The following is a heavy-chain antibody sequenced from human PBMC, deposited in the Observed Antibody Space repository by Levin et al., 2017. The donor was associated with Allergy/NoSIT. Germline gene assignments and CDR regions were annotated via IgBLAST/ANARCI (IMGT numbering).Heavy chain of an antibody. J-gene: IGHJ4*02. CDR1: GFTFNSYA. CDR2: ISGSGGST. V-gene: IGHV3-23*01. Sequence: PGGSLRLSCAASGFTFNSYAMSWVRQAPGKGLEWVSAISGSGGSTYYAESVKGRFTISRDNSKNTLYLQMNSLRAEDTAVYYCAKDQEVFRDYQYYFDYWGQGTLVTVSS. CDR3: AKDQEVFRDYQYYFDY. D-gene: IGHD4/OR15-4a*01.